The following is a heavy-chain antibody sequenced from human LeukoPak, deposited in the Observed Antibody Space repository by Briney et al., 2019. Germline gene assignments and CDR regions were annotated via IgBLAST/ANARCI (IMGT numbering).Heavy chain of an antibody. CDR2: MYHSGST. J-gene: IGHJ5*02. V-gene: IGHV4-38-2*02. D-gene: IGHD3-10*01. CDR3: ARGPRFGELLWHWFDP. CDR1: GYSISSGHY. Sequence: PSGTLSLTCTVSGYSISSGHYWGWIRQPPGKGLEWIGSMYHSGSTYYNPPLKSRVTISEDTSKNQFSLKLRSVTAADTAVYYCARGPRFGELLWHWFDPWGQGTLATVSS.